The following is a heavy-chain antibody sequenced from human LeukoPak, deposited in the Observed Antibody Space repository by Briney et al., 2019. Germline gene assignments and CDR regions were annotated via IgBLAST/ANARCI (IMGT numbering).Heavy chain of an antibody. CDR1: GFTFSSYA. CDR3: ARDLFSSGSGSQLGY. J-gene: IGHJ4*02. D-gene: IGHD3-10*01. V-gene: IGHV3-21*01. Sequence: GGSLRLSCAASGFTFSSYAMSWARQAPGKGLEWVSSISSSSSYIYYADSVKGRFTISRDNAKNSLYLQMNSLRAEDTAVYYCARDLFSSGSGSQLGYWGQGTLVTVSS. CDR2: ISSSSSYI.